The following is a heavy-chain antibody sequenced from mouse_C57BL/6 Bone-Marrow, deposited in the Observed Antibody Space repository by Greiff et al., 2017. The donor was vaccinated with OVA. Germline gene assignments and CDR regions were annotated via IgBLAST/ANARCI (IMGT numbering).Heavy chain of an antibody. CDR1: GFTFSSYG. CDR2: ISSGGSYT. D-gene: IGHD2-4*01. J-gene: IGHJ3*01. V-gene: IGHV5-6*02. CDR3: ARRGGLRAWFAY. Sequence: EVKLVESGGDLVKPGGSLKLSCAASGFTFSSYGMSWVRQTPDKRLEWVATISSGGSYTYYPDSVKGRFTISRDNAKNTLYLQMSSLKSEDTAMYYCARRGGLRAWFAYWGQGTLVTVSA.